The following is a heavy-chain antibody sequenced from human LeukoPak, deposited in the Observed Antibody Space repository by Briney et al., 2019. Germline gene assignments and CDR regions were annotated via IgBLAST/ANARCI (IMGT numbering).Heavy chain of an antibody. Sequence: GESLKISCKGSGYSFTYYWIAWVRQMPGKGLEWMGIIYLGDSDTRYSPSFQGQVTISADKSISTAYLQWSSLKASDTAMYYCARRYYYDTSGFSGGNLYYFDYWGQGTLVTVSS. V-gene: IGHV5-51*01. J-gene: IGHJ4*02. CDR2: IYLGDSDT. D-gene: IGHD3-22*01. CDR3: ARRYYYDTSGFSGGNLYYFDY. CDR1: GYSFTYYW.